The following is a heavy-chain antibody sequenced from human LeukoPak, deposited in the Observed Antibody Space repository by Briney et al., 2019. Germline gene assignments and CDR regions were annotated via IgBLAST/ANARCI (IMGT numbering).Heavy chain of an antibody. CDR2: IYYSGST. J-gene: IGHJ4*02. V-gene: IGHV4-59*08. Sequence: SETLSLTCTVSGASISPYYWVWMRQPAGKGLEWIGYIYYSGSTNYNPSLKSRVTISVDTSKNQFSLKLSSVTAADTAVYYCARQLRYDSSGYYYYFDYWGQGTLVTVSS. CDR1: GASISPYY. CDR3: ARQLRYDSSGYYYYFDY. D-gene: IGHD3-22*01.